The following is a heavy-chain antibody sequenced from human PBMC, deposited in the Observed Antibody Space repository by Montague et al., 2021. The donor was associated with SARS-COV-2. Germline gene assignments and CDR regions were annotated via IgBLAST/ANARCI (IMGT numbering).Heavy chain of an antibody. CDR2: IYSGGST. Sequence: SLRLSCAASGFTVSSNYMSWVRQAPGKGLEWVSVIYSGGSTYYADSVTGRFTISKHNSKNTLYLQMNSLGAEDTAVYYCARDLTYGSGRSYYYYGMDVWGQGTTVTVSS. J-gene: IGHJ6*02. V-gene: IGHV3-53*04. CDR1: GFTVSSNY. D-gene: IGHD3-10*01. CDR3: ARDLTYGSGRSYYYYGMDV.